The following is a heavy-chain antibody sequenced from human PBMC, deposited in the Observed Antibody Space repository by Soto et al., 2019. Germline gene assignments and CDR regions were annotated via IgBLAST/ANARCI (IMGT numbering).Heavy chain of an antibody. CDR1: GGSISSSSYY. D-gene: IGHD2-15*01. J-gene: IGHJ4*02. V-gene: IGHV4-39*01. CDR2: IYYSGST. CDR3: ARHTPAISISDH. Sequence: SETLSLTCPVSGGSISSSSYYWGWIRQPPGKGLEWIGSIYYSGSTYYNPSLKSRVTISVDTSKNQFSLKLSSVAAADTAVYYCARHTPAISISDHWGQGTLVTVSS.